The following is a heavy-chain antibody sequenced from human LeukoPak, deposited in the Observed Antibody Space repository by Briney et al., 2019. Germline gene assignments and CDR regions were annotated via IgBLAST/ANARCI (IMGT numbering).Heavy chain of an antibody. CDR2: ISSSSSYI. CDR1: GFTFSSYS. V-gene: IGHV3-21*01. CDR3: AKDQGYYDSSLDY. Sequence: GGSLRLSCAASGFTFSSYSMNWVRQAPGKGLEWVSSISSSSSYIYYADSVKGRFTISRDNAKNSLYLQMNSLRAEDTAVYYCAKDQGYYDSSLDYWGQGTLVTVSS. J-gene: IGHJ4*02. D-gene: IGHD3-22*01.